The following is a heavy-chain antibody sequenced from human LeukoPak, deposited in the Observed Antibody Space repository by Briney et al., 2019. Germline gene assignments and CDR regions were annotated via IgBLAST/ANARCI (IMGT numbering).Heavy chain of an antibody. CDR3: AKDLSSSGSYSSVDY. CDR1: GFTFSSYW. Sequence: GGSLRVSCAASGFTFSSYWMSWARQAPGKGLEWVAFIRYDGSNKYYADSVKGRFTISRDNSKNTLYLQMNSLRADDTAVYYCAKDLSSSGSYSSVDYWGQGTLVSVSS. D-gene: IGHD1-26*01. J-gene: IGHJ4*02. V-gene: IGHV3-30*02. CDR2: IRYDGSNK.